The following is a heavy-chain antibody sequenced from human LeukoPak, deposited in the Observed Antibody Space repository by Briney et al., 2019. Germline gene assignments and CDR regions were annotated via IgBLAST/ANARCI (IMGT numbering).Heavy chain of an antibody. D-gene: IGHD5-24*01. V-gene: IGHV3-66*01. Sequence: GGSLRLSCAASGFTVSSNYMSWVRQAPGKGLEWVSVIYSGGSTYYADSVKGRFTISRDNSKNTLYLQMNSLRDEDTAVYYCARDSSDAYNPEPGYWGQGTLVTVSS. J-gene: IGHJ4*02. CDR2: IYSGGST. CDR3: ARDSSDAYNPEPGY. CDR1: GFTVSSNY.